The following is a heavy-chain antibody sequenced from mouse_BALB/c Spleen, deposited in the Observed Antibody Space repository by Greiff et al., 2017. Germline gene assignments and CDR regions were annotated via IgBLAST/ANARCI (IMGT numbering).Heavy chain of an antibody. V-gene: IGHV1-9*01. CDR2: ILPGSGST. CDR3: ARWPPRATWFAY. Sequence: VQLQQSGAELMKPGASVKISCKATGYTFSSYWIEWVKQRPGHGLEWIGEILPGSGSTNYNEKFKGKATFTADTSSNTAYMQLSSLTSEDSAVYYCARWPPRATWFAYWGQGTLVTVSA. D-gene: IGHD3-1*01. J-gene: IGHJ3*01. CDR1: GYTFSSYW.